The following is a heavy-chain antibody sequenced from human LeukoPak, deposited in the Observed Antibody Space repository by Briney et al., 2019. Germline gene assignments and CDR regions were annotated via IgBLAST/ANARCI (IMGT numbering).Heavy chain of an antibody. V-gene: IGHV1-2*02. CDR3: ARVSGRDGYNLDY. Sequence: GASVKVSCKASGYTFTGYYIHWVRQAPGQGLEWMGSINPNSGDTNFAQKSQGRATMPRDTSISTAYMELSRLRSDDTAVYYCARVSGRDGYNLDYWGQGTLVTVSS. CDR1: GYTFTGYY. CDR2: INPNSGDT. J-gene: IGHJ4*02. D-gene: IGHD5-24*01.